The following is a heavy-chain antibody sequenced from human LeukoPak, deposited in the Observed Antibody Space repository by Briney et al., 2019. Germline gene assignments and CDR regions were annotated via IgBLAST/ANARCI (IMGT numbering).Heavy chain of an antibody. D-gene: IGHD4-17*01. V-gene: IGHV1-69*13. Sequence: SVKVSCKASGGTFSSYAISCVRQAPGQGLEWMGGIIPIFGTANYAQKFQGRVAITADESTKPAYMELSSLRSEDTAVSHCARGGDYGDNRNNWFAPWGQGPLVTVSS. J-gene: IGHJ5*02. CDR1: GGTFSSYA. CDR2: IIPIFGTA. CDR3: ARGGDYGDNRNNWFAP.